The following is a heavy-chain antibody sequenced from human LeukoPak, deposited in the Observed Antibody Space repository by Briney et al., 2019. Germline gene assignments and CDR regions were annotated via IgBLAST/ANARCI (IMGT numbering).Heavy chain of an antibody. D-gene: IGHD6-6*01. CDR2: INPSGGST. V-gene: IGHV1-46*01. CDR3: ARERMYSSLFHLFYY. J-gene: IGHJ4*02. Sequence: ASVKVSCKASGYSFSDYYMHWVRQAPGQGLEWMGVINPSGGSTTYTQKFQGRVTMTTDTPTSTVYMDLSSLRSEDTAVYYCARERMYSSLFHLFYYWGQGTLVTVSS. CDR1: GYSFSDYY.